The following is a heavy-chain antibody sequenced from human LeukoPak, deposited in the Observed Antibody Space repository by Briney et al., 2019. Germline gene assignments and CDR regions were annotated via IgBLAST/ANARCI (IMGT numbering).Heavy chain of an antibody. CDR2: VSGTSSFT. D-gene: IGHD3-16*01. CDR3: VRLHDSRPSS. V-gene: IGHV3-11*06. Sequence: GGSLRLSCAASGFTFRDHYMSWIRQAPGKGLEWVSYVSGTSSFTSYAGSVRGRFTISRDNAKNSLYLQMNSLRAEDTAVYYCVRLHDSRPSSWGQGALVTVSS. CDR1: GFTFRDHY. J-gene: IGHJ5*02.